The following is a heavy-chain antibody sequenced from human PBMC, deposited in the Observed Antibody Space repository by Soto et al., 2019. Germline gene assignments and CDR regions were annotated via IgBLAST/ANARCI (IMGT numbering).Heavy chain of an antibody. D-gene: IGHD3-3*01. J-gene: IGHJ6*02. Sequence: ASVKVSCKASGYSFTTYGISWVRQARGQGLEWMGWVRGYNGDTDYAQKFQGRVTMTTDTSTSTAYMELRSLRSDDTAVYYCAREGSAEIFGVVVYVLDVWGQGTMVTL. V-gene: IGHV1-18*01. CDR1: GYSFTTYG. CDR3: AREGSAEIFGVVVYVLDV. CDR2: VRGYNGDT.